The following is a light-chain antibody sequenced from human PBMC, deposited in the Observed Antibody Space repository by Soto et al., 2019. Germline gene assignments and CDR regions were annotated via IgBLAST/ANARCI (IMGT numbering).Light chain of an antibody. J-gene: IGLJ2*01. V-gene: IGLV2-8*01. CDR1: SSDVNDYTY. CDR2: EVS. CDR3: SSFAGNNNVL. Sequence: QSALTQPPSASGSPGQSVTISCTGASSDVNDYTYVSWHQQHPGKAPKLILYEVSKRPSGVPDRFSGSKSGDTASLTVSALQTEDEADYYCSSFAGNNNVLFGAGTKVTVL.